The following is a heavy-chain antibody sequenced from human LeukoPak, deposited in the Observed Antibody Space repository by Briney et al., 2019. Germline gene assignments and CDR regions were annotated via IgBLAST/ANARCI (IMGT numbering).Heavy chain of an antibody. Sequence: SETLSLTCTVSGGSISSSSYYWGWIRQPPGKGLEWIGSIYYSGSTYYNPSLKSRVTMTRDTSTSTVYMELSSLKSEDTAVYYCARVRDGYNDAYDIWGQGTMVTVSS. V-gene: IGHV4-39*02. J-gene: IGHJ3*02. CDR2: IYYSGST. D-gene: IGHD5-24*01. CDR3: ARVRDGYNDAYDI. CDR1: GGSISSSSYY.